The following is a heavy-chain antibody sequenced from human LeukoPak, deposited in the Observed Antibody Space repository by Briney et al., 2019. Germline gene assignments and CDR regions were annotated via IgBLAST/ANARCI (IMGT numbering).Heavy chain of an antibody. CDR3: ARHDSSGFPNY. D-gene: IGHD3-22*01. V-gene: IGHV5-51*01. J-gene: IGHJ4*02. CDR2: IYPGESDT. Sequence: GESLKISCTYSGDDVTSHWIGWVRQTPGKGLEWMGIIYPGESDTRYSPSFQGQVTISADKSISTAYLQWSSLKASDSAMYYCARHDSSGFPNYWGQGTLVTVSS. CDR1: GDDVTSHW.